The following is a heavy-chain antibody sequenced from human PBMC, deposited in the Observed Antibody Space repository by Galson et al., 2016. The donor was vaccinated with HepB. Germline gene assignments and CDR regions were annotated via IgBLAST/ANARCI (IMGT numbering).Heavy chain of an antibody. Sequence: SLRLSCAASGFTLSFYGMHWVRQAPGKGLEWVALISFDGSNKYYADSVKGRFTVSRDNSRNTLYLQMNSLRVEDTALYYCAKEWWVFRHPGVGYLDSWGQGTLVTVSS. CDR1: GFTLSFYG. J-gene: IGHJ4*02. D-gene: IGHD2-15*01. CDR2: ISFDGSNK. V-gene: IGHV3-30*18. CDR3: AKEWWVFRHPGVGYLDS.